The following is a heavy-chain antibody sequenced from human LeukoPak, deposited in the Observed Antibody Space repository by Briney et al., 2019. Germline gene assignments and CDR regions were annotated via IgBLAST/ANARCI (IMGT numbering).Heavy chain of an antibody. D-gene: IGHD6-13*01. J-gene: IGHJ4*02. CDR3: ARIPAYSSPFDY. Sequence: GGSLRLSCVLSGFTVSSTYISWFRQTPGKGLEWVSVIFTTGTTYYADSVKGRFTLSRDNFENTVHLQMSSLTAEDTAVYYCARIPAYSSPFDYWGQGTLVTVSS. CDR1: GFTVSSTY. CDR2: IFTTGTT. V-gene: IGHV3-53*01.